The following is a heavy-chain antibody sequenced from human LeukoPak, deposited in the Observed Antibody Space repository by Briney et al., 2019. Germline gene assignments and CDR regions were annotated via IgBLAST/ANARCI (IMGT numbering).Heavy chain of an antibody. CDR2: FYYSGST. CDR1: GGSISSSNYY. V-gene: IGHV4-39*01. CDR3: ASRRLAAAGMGYFDC. Sequence: SETLSLTCTVSGGSISSSNYYWGWIGQPPGKGLEWIGSFYYSGSTYYNPSLKSRVTISVDTSKNQFSLKLSSVTAADTAVYYCASRRLAAAGMGYFDCWGQGTLVTVSS. D-gene: IGHD6-13*01. J-gene: IGHJ4*02.